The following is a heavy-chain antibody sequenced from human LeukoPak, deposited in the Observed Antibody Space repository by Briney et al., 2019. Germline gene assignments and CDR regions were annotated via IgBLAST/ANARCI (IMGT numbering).Heavy chain of an antibody. CDR2: ISGSGTTT. D-gene: IGHD3-10*01. V-gene: IGHV3-23*01. CDR3: AFDFTSGSYLGFDY. CDR1: GFTFSTYA. J-gene: IGHJ4*02. Sequence: PGGSLRLSCAASGFTFSTYAMTWVRQAPGKGLEWVSAISGSGTTTYYADSVKGRFTISRDNSKNTLYLQMSTLRAEDTAIYYCAFDFTSGSYLGFDYWGQGTLVTVSS.